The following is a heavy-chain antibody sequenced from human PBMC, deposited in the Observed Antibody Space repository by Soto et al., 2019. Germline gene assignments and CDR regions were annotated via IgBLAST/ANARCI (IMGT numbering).Heavy chain of an antibody. CDR1: GFTFSSYD. J-gene: IGHJ6*02. D-gene: IGHD6-13*01. CDR3: ARGYSSSWGYYYYGMDV. CDR2: IGTAGDT. V-gene: IGHV3-13*01. Sequence: EVQLVESGGGLVQPGGSLRLSCAASGFTFSSYDMHWVRQATGKGLEWVSAIGTAGDTYYPGSVKGRFTISRENAKNSLYLQMTSLRAGDTDVYYWARGYSSSWGYYYYGMDVCGQGTTVTVSS.